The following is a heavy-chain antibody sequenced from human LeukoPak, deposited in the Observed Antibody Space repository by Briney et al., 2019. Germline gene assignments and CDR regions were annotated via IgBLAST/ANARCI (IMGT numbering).Heavy chain of an antibody. D-gene: IGHD3-22*01. Sequence: GSLRLSCAASGFTFSNAWMSWVRQAPGKGLEWVGRIKSKTDGGTTDYAAPVKGRFTISRDDSKTSLYLQMNSLKTEDTAVYYCTTRDSSGYYYYFDYWGQGTLVTVSS. CDR3: TTRDSSGYYYYFDY. CDR2: IKSKTDGGTT. V-gene: IGHV3-15*01. CDR1: GFTFSNAW. J-gene: IGHJ4*02.